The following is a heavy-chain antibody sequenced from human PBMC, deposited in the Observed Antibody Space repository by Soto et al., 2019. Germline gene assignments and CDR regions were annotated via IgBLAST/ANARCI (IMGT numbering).Heavy chain of an antibody. V-gene: IGHV4-31*03. CDR1: GGSISSGGYY. Sequence: QVQLQESGPGLVKPSQTLSLTCTVSGGSISSGGYYWSWIRQHPGKGLEWSGYIYYSGSTYYNPSLKGRVTISVDTSKNQFSLKLSSVTAADTAVYYCARDAVVVVADAYYRIFDYWGQGTLVTVSS. CDR3: ARDAVVVVADAYYRIFDY. CDR2: IYYSGST. J-gene: IGHJ4*02. D-gene: IGHD2-15*01.